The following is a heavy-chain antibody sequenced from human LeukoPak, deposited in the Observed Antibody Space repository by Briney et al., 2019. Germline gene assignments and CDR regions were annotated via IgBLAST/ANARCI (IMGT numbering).Heavy chain of an antibody. CDR1: GYTFTSYG. CDR2: ISAYNGNT. D-gene: IGHD3-10*01. J-gene: IGHJ6*03. CDR3: ARAVWFGELFYYYYMDV. Sequence: GASVKVSCKASGYTFTSYGISWVRQAPGQGLEWMGWISAYNGNTNYAQKLQGRVTMTTDTSTSTAYMELRSLRSDDTAVYYCARAVWFGELFYYYYMDVWGKGTTVTVSS. V-gene: IGHV1-18*01.